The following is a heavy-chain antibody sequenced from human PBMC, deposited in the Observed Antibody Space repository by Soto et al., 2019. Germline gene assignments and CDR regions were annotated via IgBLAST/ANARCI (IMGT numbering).Heavy chain of an antibody. V-gene: IGHV4-59*01. CDR2: IYYSGST. D-gene: IGHD3-10*01. CDR3: ARSYYYGSGSYSFPPTWLDP. Sequence: SETLSLTCTVSGGSISSYYWSWIRQPPGKGLEWIGYIYYSGSTNYNPSLKSRVTISVDTSKNQFSLKLSSVTAADTAVYYCARSYYYGSGSYSFPPTWLDPWGQGTLVTVYS. CDR1: GGSISSYY. J-gene: IGHJ5*02.